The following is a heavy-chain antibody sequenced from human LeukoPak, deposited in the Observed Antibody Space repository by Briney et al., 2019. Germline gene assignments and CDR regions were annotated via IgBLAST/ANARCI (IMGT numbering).Heavy chain of an antibody. Sequence: GASVKVSCKASGYTFTGSYIHWMRQAPGQGLEWMGWINPNSGGTKYAQKFQGRVTVTRDTSTSTAYLELSGLRDDDTAVYYCARVAYCTKGVCINFDLWGQGTLVTVSS. CDR2: INPNSGGT. CDR3: ARVAYCTKGVCINFDL. J-gene: IGHJ4*02. D-gene: IGHD2-8*01. CDR1: GYTFTGSY. V-gene: IGHV1-2*02.